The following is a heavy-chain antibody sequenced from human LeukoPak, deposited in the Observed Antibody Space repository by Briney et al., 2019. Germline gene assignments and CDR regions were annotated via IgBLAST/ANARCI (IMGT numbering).Heavy chain of an antibody. CDR3: AKVDTMIVVVITVAFDI. CDR1: GFTFSSYA. D-gene: IGHD3-22*01. Sequence: GGSLRLSCAASGFTFSSYAMSWVRQAPGKGLEWVSAISGSGGSTYYADSVKGRFTIPRDNSKNTLYLQMNSLRAEDTAVYYCAKVDTMIVVVITVAFDIWGQGTMVTVSS. V-gene: IGHV3-23*01. CDR2: ISGSGGST. J-gene: IGHJ3*02.